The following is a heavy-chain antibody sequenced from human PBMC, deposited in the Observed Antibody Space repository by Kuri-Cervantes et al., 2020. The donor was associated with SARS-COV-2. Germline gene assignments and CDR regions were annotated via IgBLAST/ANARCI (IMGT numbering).Heavy chain of an antibody. Sequence: KISCKGSGYSFTSYWISWVRQAPGQGLEWMGRIIPILGIANYAQKFQGRVTITADKSTSTAYMELSSLRSEDTAVYYCAKGSVEMATTYWGQGTLVTVSS. D-gene: IGHD5-24*01. CDR3: AKGSVEMATTY. J-gene: IGHJ4*02. V-gene: IGHV1-69*04. CDR1: GYSFTSYW. CDR2: IIPILGIA.